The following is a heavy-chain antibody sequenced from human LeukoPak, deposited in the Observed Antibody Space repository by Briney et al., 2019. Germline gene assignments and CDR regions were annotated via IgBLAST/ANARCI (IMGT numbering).Heavy chain of an antibody. CDR3: ASKEWLFS. CDR2: ISSSSSYI. Sequence: GGSLRLSCAVSGFTFSSYSMNWVRQAPGKGMKWVSSISSSSSYIYYADSVKGRFTISWDNAKNSLYLQMNSLRAEDTAVYYCASKEWLFSWGQGTLVTVSS. D-gene: IGHD3-3*01. J-gene: IGHJ4*02. V-gene: IGHV3-21*01. CDR1: GFTFSSYS.